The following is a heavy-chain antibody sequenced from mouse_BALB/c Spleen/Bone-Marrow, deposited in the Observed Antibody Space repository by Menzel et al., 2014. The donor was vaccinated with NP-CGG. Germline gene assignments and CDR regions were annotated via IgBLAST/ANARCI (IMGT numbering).Heavy chain of an antibody. CDR2: ISYSGST. Sequence: EVKLVESGPGLVKPSQSLSLTCTVTGYSITSDSAWNWIRQFPGNKLEWMAYISYSGSTTYNPSLKSRISITRDTSKSQFFLQLNSVTTEDTATYYCARRGYYGTFLFAYWGQGTLVTVSA. J-gene: IGHJ3*01. CDR3: ARRGYYGTFLFAY. D-gene: IGHD2-1*01. V-gene: IGHV3-2*02. CDR1: GYSITSDSA.